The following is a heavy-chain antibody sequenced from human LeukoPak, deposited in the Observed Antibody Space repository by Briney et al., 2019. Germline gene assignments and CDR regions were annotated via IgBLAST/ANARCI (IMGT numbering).Heavy chain of an antibody. D-gene: IGHD6-19*01. Sequence: GGSLRLSCAASGFTFSSYEMNWVRQAPGKGLEWVSYISSSGGTIYYADSVKGRFTISRDNAKNSLYLQMNSLRAEDTAVFYCARDLIAVAGHYYFDYWGQGTLVTVSS. V-gene: IGHV3-48*03. CDR1: GFTFSSYE. CDR3: ARDLIAVAGHYYFDY. CDR2: ISSSGGTI. J-gene: IGHJ4*02.